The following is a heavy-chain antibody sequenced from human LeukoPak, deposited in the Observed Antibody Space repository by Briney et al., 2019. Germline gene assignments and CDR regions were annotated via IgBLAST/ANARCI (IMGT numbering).Heavy chain of an antibody. D-gene: IGHD3-10*01. Sequence: SGGSLRLSCAASESSVGSNYMTWVRQAPGKGLEWVSLIYSGGSTYYADSVKGRFTISRDNAKNSLYLQMNSLRAEDTALYYCVRRGLYGSGSYYYYYMDVWGKGTTVTVSS. V-gene: IGHV3-53*01. J-gene: IGHJ6*03. CDR3: VRRGLYGSGSYYYYYMDV. CDR1: ESSVGSNY. CDR2: IYSGGST.